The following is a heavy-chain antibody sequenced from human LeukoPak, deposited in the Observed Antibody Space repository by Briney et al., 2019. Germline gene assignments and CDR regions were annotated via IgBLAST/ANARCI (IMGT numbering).Heavy chain of an antibody. CDR3: ASFSATNSLDP. CDR2: FDPEDGET. D-gene: IGHD4-23*01. Sequence: ASVKVSCKVSGYTLTELSMHWVRQAPGKGLEWMGGFDPEDGETIYAQKFQGRVTMTTDTSTSTAYMELRSLRSDDTAVYYCASFSATNSLDPWGQGTLVTVSS. J-gene: IGHJ5*02. CDR1: GYTLTELS. V-gene: IGHV1-24*01.